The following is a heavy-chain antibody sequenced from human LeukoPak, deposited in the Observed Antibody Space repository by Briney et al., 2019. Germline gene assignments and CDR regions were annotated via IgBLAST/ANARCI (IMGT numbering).Heavy chain of an antibody. V-gene: IGHV3-74*01. Sequence: GGSLRLSCADSGFTFSSYWMHWVRQAPGKGLVWVSLINSDGSTTSYADSVKRRFTISRDTAKNTLYLQMNSLRAEDTAVYYCAREGVVIAPDAFDIWGQGTMVTVSS. D-gene: IGHD3-22*01. J-gene: IGHJ3*02. CDR3: AREGVVIAPDAFDI. CDR2: INSDGSTT. CDR1: GFTFSSYW.